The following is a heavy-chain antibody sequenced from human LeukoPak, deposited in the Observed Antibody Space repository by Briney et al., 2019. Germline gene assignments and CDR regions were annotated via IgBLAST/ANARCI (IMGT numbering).Heavy chain of an antibody. CDR1: GYTYYRYS. Sequence: GVPLRLSCAASGYTYYRYSMNWVRQAPGRALEWVAFIGSRTGNIYYADSVKGRFSISRDNAKDSVYLQMNSLRADDTAVYYCARETEPLDYGDSTNLDYWGQGTLVTVSS. CDR3: ARETEPLDYGDSTNLDY. J-gene: IGHJ4*02. V-gene: IGHV3-21*01. D-gene: IGHD4/OR15-4a*01. CDR2: IGSRTGNI.